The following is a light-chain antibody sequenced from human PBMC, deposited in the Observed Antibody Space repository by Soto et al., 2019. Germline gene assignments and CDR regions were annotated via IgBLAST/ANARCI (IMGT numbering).Light chain of an antibody. Sequence: EIVMTQSPATLSVSPGERATLSCRASQSVSSNLAWYQQKPGQAPRLLIYGASTRATGLPARFSGSASGTDFTLTISRLEPEDFAVYYCQQYGGSARTFGQGTKVDI. CDR1: QSVSSN. V-gene: IGKV3-15*01. J-gene: IGKJ1*01. CDR2: GAS. CDR3: QQYGGSART.